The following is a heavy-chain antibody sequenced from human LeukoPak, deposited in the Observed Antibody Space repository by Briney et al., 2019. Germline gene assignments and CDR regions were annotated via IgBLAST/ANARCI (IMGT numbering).Heavy chain of an antibody. Sequence: SETLSLTCTVSGGSISSSSYYWGWIRQPAGKGLEWIGRIYTSGSTNYNPSLKSRVTMSVDTSKNQFSLKLSSVTAADTAVYYCARGRRKWELLLYYYYKDVWGKGTTVTGSS. J-gene: IGHJ6*03. CDR1: GGSISSSSYY. D-gene: IGHD1-26*01. CDR3: ARGRRKWELLLYYYYKDV. V-gene: IGHV4-61*02. CDR2: IYTSGST.